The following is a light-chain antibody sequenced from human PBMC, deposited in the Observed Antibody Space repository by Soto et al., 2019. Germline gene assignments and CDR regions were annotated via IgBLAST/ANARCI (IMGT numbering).Light chain of an antibody. J-gene: IGKJ4*01. Sequence: DIQLTQSPSTLSASVGDRGTITCRASQVITGWLAWYQQKPGKAPNLRIYDASNVQSGVPPRFSGSGSGTEFTLTVSSLQPEDFPTYYCQQSYSTPLPFGGGTKV. CDR2: DAS. V-gene: IGKV1-39*01. CDR1: QVITGW. CDR3: QQSYSTPLP.